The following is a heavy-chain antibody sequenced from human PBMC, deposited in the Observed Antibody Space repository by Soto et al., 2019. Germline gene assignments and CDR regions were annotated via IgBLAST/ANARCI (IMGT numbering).Heavy chain of an antibody. CDR2: ISAYNGNT. CDR1: DYTFTSYG. Sequence: QVQLVQSGAEVKKPGASVKVSCKASDYTFTSYGISWVRQAPGQGLEWMGWISAYNGNTKYAQKFQGRVTMTTDTSPRTADLGRRSLRPHDTAVSYCARDRAVALIDYWGQGTLVTVSS. J-gene: IGHJ4*02. V-gene: IGHV1-18*01. CDR3: ARDRAVALIDY. D-gene: IGHD6-19*01.